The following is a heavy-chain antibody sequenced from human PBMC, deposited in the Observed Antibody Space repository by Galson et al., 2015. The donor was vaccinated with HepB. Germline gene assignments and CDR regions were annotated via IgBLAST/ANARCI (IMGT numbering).Heavy chain of an antibody. V-gene: IGHV3-64*01. D-gene: IGHD1-26*01. CDR1: GFTFSSYA. J-gene: IGHJ4*02. CDR3: ARVSTGATFIDY. CDR2: INSNGGST. Sequence: SLRLSCAASGFTFSSYAMHWVRQAPGKGLEYVSGINSNGGSTYYANSVKGRFTTSRDNSKNTLYLQMGSLRTEDMAVYYCARVSTGATFIDYWGQGTLVTVSS.